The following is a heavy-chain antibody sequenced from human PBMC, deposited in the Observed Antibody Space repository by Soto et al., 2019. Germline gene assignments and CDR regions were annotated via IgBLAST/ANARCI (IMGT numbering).Heavy chain of an antibody. D-gene: IGHD3-3*01. CDR1: GFTFSSYG. Sequence: QVQLVESGGGVVQPGRSLRLSCAASGFTFSSYGMHWVRQAPGKGLERVAVIWYDGSNKYYADSVKGRFTISRDNSKNTLYMQMNRLRAEDTDVYYCARTYYDFWCGRNYAFDIWGQGTMVTFSS. V-gene: IGHV3-33*01. J-gene: IGHJ3*02. CDR3: ARTYYDFWCGRNYAFDI. CDR2: IWYDGSNK.